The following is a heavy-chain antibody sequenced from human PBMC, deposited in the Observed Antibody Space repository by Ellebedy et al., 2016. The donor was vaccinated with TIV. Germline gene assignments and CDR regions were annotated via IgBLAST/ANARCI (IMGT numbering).Heavy chain of an antibody. CDR3: ARLRVGASMPTDY. CDR2: IYYSGET. D-gene: IGHD1-26*01. J-gene: IGHJ4*01. CDR1: GDSINKRNYY. Sequence: MPSETLSLTCTVSGDSINKRNYYWGWIRQHPGKGLEWIGSIYYSGETFYNPSLKSRATVSSEKSMNRFSLRLTSVTAADTAVYYCARLRVGASMPTDYWGPGTLVTVSS. V-gene: IGHV4-31*03.